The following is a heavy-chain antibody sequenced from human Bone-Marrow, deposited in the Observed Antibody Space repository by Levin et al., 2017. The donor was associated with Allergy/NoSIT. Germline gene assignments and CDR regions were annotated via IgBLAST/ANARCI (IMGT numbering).Heavy chain of an antibody. CDR2: MYNSGST. CDR1: GGSISSPGYY. Sequence: MTSETLSLTCSVSGGSISSPGYYWGWIRRHPGKGLEWLGYMYNSGSTYYNPSLESRLSMSIDTSKNQFSLHLTSGTAADTAVFYCARFFARYSYYIDVWGKGTTVTVSS. CDR3: ARFFARYSYYIDV. D-gene: IGHD3-3*01. J-gene: IGHJ6*03. V-gene: IGHV4-31*03.